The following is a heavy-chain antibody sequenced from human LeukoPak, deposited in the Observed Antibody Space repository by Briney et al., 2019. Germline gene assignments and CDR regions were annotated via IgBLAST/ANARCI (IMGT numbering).Heavy chain of an antibody. CDR2: INSDGSST. J-gene: IGHJ4*02. V-gene: IGHV3-74*01. CDR3: AREGVVNFDY. Sequence: PGGSLRLSCAASGFTFSSYWMHWVRQAPGEGLVWVSRINSDGSSTSYADSVKGRFTISRDNAKNTLCLQMNSLRAEDTAVYYCAREGVVNFDYWGQGTLVTVSS. D-gene: IGHD3-3*01. CDR1: GFTFSSYW.